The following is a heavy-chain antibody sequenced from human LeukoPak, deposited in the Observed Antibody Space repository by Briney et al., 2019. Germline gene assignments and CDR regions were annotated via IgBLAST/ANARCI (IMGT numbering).Heavy chain of an antibody. CDR1: GFTFSSYS. J-gene: IGHJ6*02. CDR3: ARAYYGSRSYYNRLGMDV. Sequence: GGSLRLSCAASGFTFSSYSMNWVRQAPGKGLEWVSSISSSSSYIYYADSVKGRFTISRDNAKNSLYLQMNSLTAEDRAVYYCARAYYGSRSYYNRLGMDVWGQGTTVTVPS. D-gene: IGHD3-10*01. V-gene: IGHV3-21*01. CDR2: ISSSSSYI.